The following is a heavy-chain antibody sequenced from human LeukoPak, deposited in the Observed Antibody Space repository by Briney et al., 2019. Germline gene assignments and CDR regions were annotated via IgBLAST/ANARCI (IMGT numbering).Heavy chain of an antibody. CDR2: ISYDGSHK. J-gene: IGHJ4*02. V-gene: IGHV3-30*01. CDR1: GFTFSSYA. Sequence: GGSLRLSCAASGFTFSSYAMNWVRQAPGRGLEWVAVISYDGSHKYYADSVKGRFTISRDTSKNTLYLQMNSLRPDDTAVYYCARDRQSMVQYYFDFWGQGSLVTVSS. D-gene: IGHD2-8*01. CDR3: ARDRQSMVQYYFDF.